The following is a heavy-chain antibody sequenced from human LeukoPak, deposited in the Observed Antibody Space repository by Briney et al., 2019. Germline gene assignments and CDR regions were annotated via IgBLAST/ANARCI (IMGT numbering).Heavy chain of an antibody. CDR3: ATRCSGGSCYPPFDY. Sequence: PGGSLRLSCAASGFTFSSYAMSWVRRAPGKGLEWVSAISGSGGSTYYADSVKGRFTISRDNSKNTLYLQMNSLRAEDTAVYYCATRCSGGSCYPPFDYWGQGTLVTVSS. CDR1: GFTFSSYA. D-gene: IGHD2-15*01. CDR2: ISGSGGST. V-gene: IGHV3-23*01. J-gene: IGHJ4*02.